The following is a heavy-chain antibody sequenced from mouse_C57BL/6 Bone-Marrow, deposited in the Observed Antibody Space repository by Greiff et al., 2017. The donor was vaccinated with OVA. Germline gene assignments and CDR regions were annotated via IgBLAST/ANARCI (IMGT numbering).Heavy chain of an antibody. D-gene: IGHD1-1*01. J-gene: IGHJ1*03. Sequence: DVQLVESGGGLVKPGGSLKLSCAASGFTFSEYGMHWVRQAPEKGLEWVAYISSGSSTIYYADTVKGRFTISRDNAKNTLFLQMTSLRSEDTAMYYCARSLRYWYFDVWGTGTTVTVSS. V-gene: IGHV5-17*01. CDR3: ARSLRYWYFDV. CDR2: ISSGSSTI. CDR1: GFTFSEYG.